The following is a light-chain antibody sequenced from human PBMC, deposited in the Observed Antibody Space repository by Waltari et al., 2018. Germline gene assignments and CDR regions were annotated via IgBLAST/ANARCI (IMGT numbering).Light chain of an antibody. J-gene: IGKJ4*01. Sequence: DIQMTQSPSTLSASVGDRVTITCRASQNINRWLAWYQQKPGTVPKLLIFKASSLKSGVPSRFSGSGSGTEFILTISSLQPDDFATYYCQQYDSYSLTFGGGTKVEI. CDR3: QQYDSYSLT. CDR1: QNINRW. V-gene: IGKV1-5*03. CDR2: KAS.